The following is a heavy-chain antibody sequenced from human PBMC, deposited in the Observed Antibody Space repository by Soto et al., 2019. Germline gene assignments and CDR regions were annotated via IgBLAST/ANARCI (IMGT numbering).Heavy chain of an antibody. Sequence: SLTCTVSGGSIGSGGYYWSWIRQHPGKGLEWIGYIYYSGSTYYNPSLKSRVTISVDTSKNQFSLKLSFVTAADTAVYYCARADGSGRYYYGMDVWGQGTTVTV. V-gene: IGHV4-31*03. CDR2: IYYSGST. CDR3: ARADGSGRYYYGMDV. D-gene: IGHD3-10*01. CDR1: GGSIGSGGYY. J-gene: IGHJ6*02.